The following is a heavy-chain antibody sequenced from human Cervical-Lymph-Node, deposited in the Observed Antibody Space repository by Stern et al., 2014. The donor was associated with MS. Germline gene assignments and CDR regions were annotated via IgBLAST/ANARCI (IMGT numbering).Heavy chain of an antibody. J-gene: IGHJ4*02. V-gene: IGHV1-69*01. D-gene: IGHD6-13*01. Sequence: VQLVQSGAEVKKPGSSTKVSCKASGGTFSSDAIGWVRQAPGQGLEWMGGIIPIFETANYAQKFQGRVTITADQSTKTAYLELSSLTSGDTAMYFCASGTRSSWYFDFWGQGTLVTVST. CDR3: ASGTRSSWYFDF. CDR2: IIPIFETA. CDR1: GGTFSSDA.